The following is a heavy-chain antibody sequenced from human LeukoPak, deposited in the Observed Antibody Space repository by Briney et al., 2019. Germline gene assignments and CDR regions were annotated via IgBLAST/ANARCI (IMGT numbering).Heavy chain of an antibody. D-gene: IGHD3-22*01. CDR1: GYTFTSYY. Sequence: ASVKVSCKASGYTFTSYYMHWVRQAPGQGLEWMGIINPSGGSTSYAQKFQGRVTMTRDTSTSTVYMELSSLRSEDTAVYHCATFPETHPYSSGYPLWGQGTLVTVSS. V-gene: IGHV1-46*01. CDR3: ATFPETHPYSSGYPL. CDR2: INPSGGST. J-gene: IGHJ4*02.